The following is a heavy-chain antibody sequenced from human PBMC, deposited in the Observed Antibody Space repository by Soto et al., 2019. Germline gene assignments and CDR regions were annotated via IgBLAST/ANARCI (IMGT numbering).Heavy chain of an antibody. D-gene: IGHD5-12*01. CDR2: ISGSGGST. V-gene: IGHV3-23*01. Sequence: EVQLLESGGGLVQPGGSLRLSCAASGFTFSSYAMSWVRQAPGKGLEWASAISGSGGSTYYADSVKGRFTISRDNSKNTLYLQMNSLRAEDTAVYYCLPSGGVATIPWGQGTLVTVSS. J-gene: IGHJ5*02. CDR1: GFTFSSYA. CDR3: LPSGGVATIP.